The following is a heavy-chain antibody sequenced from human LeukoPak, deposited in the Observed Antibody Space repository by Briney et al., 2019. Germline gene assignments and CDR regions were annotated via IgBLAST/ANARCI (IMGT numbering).Heavy chain of an antibody. V-gene: IGHV3-9*01. CDR3: AKAQYSSGWYSDADY. Sequence: GRSLRLSCAASGFTFDDHAMHWVRQAPGKGLEWVSGISWDSGNTGYADSVKGRFTISRDNAKNSLYLQMNSLRAEDTALYYCAKAQYSSGWYSDADYWGQGTLVTVSS. CDR2: ISWDSGNT. D-gene: IGHD6-19*01. CDR1: GFTFDDHA. J-gene: IGHJ4*02.